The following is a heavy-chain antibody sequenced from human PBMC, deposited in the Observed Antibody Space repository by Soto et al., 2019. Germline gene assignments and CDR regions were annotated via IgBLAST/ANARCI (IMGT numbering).Heavy chain of an antibody. J-gene: IGHJ6*02. V-gene: IGHV3-74*01. CDR3: TRLSGDHVAVFSYGMDV. Sequence: DVQLVESGGTLVQPGGSLRLSCAASGFTFSTYWMNWVRQVPGTGLVWLAGMKSDGTITNYADSVKGRFTISRDNVKNTMSLQMHDLRGEDRAVSYCTRLSGDHVAVFSYGMDVWGRGTTVTVSS. CDR2: MKSDGTIT. CDR1: GFTFSTYW. D-gene: IGHD2-21*01.